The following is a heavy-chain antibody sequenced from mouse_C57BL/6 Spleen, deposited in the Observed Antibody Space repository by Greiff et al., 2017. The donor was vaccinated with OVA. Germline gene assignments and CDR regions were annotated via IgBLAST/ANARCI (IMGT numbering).Heavy chain of an antibody. CDR3: THGYDYDAYYFDY. CDR1: GYTFTDYE. D-gene: IGHD2-4*01. CDR2: IDPETGGT. J-gene: IGHJ2*01. Sequence: QVHVKQSGAELVRPGASVTLSCKASGYTFTDYEMHWVKQTPVHGLEWIGAIDPETGGTAYNQKFKGKAILTADKSSSTAYMELRSLTSEDSAVYYCTHGYDYDAYYFDYWGQGTTLTVSS. V-gene: IGHV1-15*01.